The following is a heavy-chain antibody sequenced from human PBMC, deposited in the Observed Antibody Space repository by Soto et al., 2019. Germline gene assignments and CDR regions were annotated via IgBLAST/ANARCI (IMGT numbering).Heavy chain of an antibody. V-gene: IGHV3-9*01. D-gene: IGHD6-19*01. J-gene: IGHJ4*02. CDR2: ISWNSGSI. Sequence: SLRLSCAASGFTFDDYAMHWVRQAPGKGLEWVSGISWNSGSIGYADSVKGRFTISRDNAKNSLYLQMNSLRAEDTALYYCAKDIQDSSGWSTFDYWGQGTLVTVSS. CDR3: AKDIQDSSGWSTFDY. CDR1: GFTFDDYA.